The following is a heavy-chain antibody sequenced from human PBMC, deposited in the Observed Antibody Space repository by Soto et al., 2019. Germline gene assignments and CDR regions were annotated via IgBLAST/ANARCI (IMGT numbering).Heavy chain of an antibody. V-gene: IGHV3-23*01. CDR3: ANDRYTSATSCQDFRS. Sequence: EVQLLESGGGLVQPGGSLRLSCAASEFSVTSYAMSWLRQAPGQGLEWVSVLSGSGIGKEYADSVKGRFTISRDNSRNTLYLQMTGLRVEDTAVYYCANDRYTSATSCQDFRSWGQGTLVTVSS. J-gene: IGHJ4*02. D-gene: IGHD2-2*01. CDR2: LSGSGIGK. CDR1: EFSVTSYA.